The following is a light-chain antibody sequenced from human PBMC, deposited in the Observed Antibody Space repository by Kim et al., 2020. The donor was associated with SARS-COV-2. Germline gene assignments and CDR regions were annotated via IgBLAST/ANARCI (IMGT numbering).Light chain of an antibody. CDR1: QSVLYSSNNKNY. Sequence: DIVMTQSPDSLAVSLGERATINCKSSQSVLYSSNNKNYLAWYQQKPGQTPKLLFYWASTREYGVPDRFGGSGSGTDFTLTINSLRAEDVAVYYCQQYFTSPLTFGGGTKVDIK. CDR3: QQYFTSPLT. J-gene: IGKJ4*01. CDR2: WAS. V-gene: IGKV4-1*01.